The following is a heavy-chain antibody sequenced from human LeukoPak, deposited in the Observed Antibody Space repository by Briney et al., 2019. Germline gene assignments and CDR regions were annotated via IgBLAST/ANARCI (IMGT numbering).Heavy chain of an antibody. CDR3: ARESYGDYPAAGYYFDY. CDR2: ISGSGGAR. V-gene: IGHV3-11*01. D-gene: IGHD4-17*01. J-gene: IGHJ4*02. CDR1: GFTFSDHY. Sequence: TGGSLRLSCAASGFTFSDHYMSWIRQAPGKGLEWLSYISGSGGARYYADSVKGRFTISRDNAKNSLFLQMNSLSAEDTAVYYCARESYGDYPAAGYYFDYWGQGTLVTVSS.